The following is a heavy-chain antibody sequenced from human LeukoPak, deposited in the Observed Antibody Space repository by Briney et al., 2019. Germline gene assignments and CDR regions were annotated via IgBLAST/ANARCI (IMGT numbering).Heavy chain of an antibody. J-gene: IGHJ6*02. CDR2: ITYSGDT. CDR1: GGSISSGPYY. D-gene: IGHD3-3*01. CDR3: ARIAYDALDSYYYGMDV. Sequence: SETLSLTCTVSGGSISSGPYYWIWIRQHPGKGLEWIGYITYSGDTYYYPALNSRVTVSLDTSKTQFSLKLSSVTAADTAVYYCARIAYDALDSYYYGMDVWGQGTTVTVSS. V-gene: IGHV4-31*03.